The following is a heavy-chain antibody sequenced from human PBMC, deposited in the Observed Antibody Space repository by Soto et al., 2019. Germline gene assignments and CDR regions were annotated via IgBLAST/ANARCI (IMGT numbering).Heavy chain of an antibody. D-gene: IGHD1-26*01. V-gene: IGHV3-30*18. CDR3: AKEGQLRPRYYFDY. CDR2: ISYDGNNK. CDR1: GFTFTSYG. J-gene: IGHJ4*02. Sequence: QVQLVESGGGVVQPGRSLRLSCAASGFTFTSYGMHWVRQAPDKGLYWVAVISYDGNNKYYADSVEGRFTISRDNSKNTLYLQMNSLRAEDTAVYYCAKEGQLRPRYYFDYWGQGALVTVSS.